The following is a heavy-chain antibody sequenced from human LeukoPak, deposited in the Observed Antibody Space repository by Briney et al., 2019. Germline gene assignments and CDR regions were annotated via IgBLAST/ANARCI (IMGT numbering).Heavy chain of an antibody. D-gene: IGHD3-3*01. CDR1: GDSISSYY. Sequence: SETLSLTCTVSGDSISSYYWSWIRQPPGKGLEWIGYIYYSGSTNYNPSLESRVTISIDTSKNQFSLKLSSVTAADTAVYYCARTQLPCYDSWSGYYSASPNDAFDIWGQGTMVTVSS. CDR2: IYYSGST. CDR3: ARTQLPCYDSWSGYYSASPNDAFDI. J-gene: IGHJ3*02. V-gene: IGHV4-59*12.